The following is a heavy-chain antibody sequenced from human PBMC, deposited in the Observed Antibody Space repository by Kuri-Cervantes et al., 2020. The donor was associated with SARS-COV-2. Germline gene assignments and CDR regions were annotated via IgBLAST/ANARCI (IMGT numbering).Heavy chain of an antibody. Sequence: ASVKVSCKVSGYTLTNLLMHWVRQAPGKGLEWMGGFDPEDDETIYAQKFQGRVTMTTDTFMTTAYMELRSLRSDDTAVYFCARDPPDFWSGSYGSSRQDPDYWGQGTLVTVSS. CDR1: GYTLTNLL. CDR3: ARDPPDFWSGSYGSSRQDPDY. V-gene: IGHV1-24*01. J-gene: IGHJ4*02. D-gene: IGHD3-3*01. CDR2: FDPEDDET.